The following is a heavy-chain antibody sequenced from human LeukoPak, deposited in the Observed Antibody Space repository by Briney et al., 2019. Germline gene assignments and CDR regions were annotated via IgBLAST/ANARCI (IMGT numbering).Heavy chain of an antibody. Sequence: GASVKVSCKASGGTFSSYAISWVRQAPGQGLEWMGGIIPIFGTANYAQKFRGRVTITADESTSTAYMELSSLRSEDTAVYYCARAQSMVRGVEGAFDIWGQGTMVTVSS. V-gene: IGHV1-69*13. CDR1: GGTFSSYA. J-gene: IGHJ3*02. CDR2: IIPIFGTA. CDR3: ARAQSMVRGVEGAFDI. D-gene: IGHD3-10*01.